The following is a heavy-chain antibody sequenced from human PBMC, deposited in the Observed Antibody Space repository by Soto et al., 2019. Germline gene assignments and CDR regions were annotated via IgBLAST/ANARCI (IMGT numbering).Heavy chain of an antibody. V-gene: IGHV3-33*01. CDR2: IWYDGSNK. Sequence: QVQLVESGGGVVQPGRSLRLSCAASGFTFSSYGMHWVRQAPGKGLEWVAVIWYDGSNKYYADSVKGRFTISRDNSKNTLYLQMNSLRAESTAVYYCARSSPDAIGAFDIWGRGTMVTVSS. J-gene: IGHJ3*02. CDR1: GFTFSSYG. CDR3: ARSSPDAIGAFDI.